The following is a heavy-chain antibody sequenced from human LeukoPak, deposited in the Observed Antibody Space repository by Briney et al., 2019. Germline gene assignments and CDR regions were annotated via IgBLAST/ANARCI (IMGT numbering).Heavy chain of an antibody. Sequence: GGSLRLSCAASGFTFSNAWMSWVRQAPGKGLEWAGRIKSKTDGGTTDYAAPVKGRFTISRDDSKNTLYLQMNSLKTEDTAVYYCTSSSGRGGYWGQGTLVTVSS. CDR2: IKSKTDGGTT. J-gene: IGHJ4*02. V-gene: IGHV3-15*01. CDR1: GFTFSNAW. D-gene: IGHD6-19*01. CDR3: TSSSGRGGY.